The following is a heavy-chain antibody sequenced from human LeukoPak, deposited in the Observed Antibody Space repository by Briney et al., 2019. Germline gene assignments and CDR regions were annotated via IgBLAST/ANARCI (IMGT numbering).Heavy chain of an antibody. Sequence: GGSLRLSCAASGFTFSNAWMSWVRQAPGKGLEWVGRIKSKTDGGTTDYAAPVKGRFTISRDDSKNTLYLQMNSLKTEDAAVYYWTTPYCSGSYYTHYWGQGTLGTGSS. D-gene: IGHD3-10*01. J-gene: IGHJ4*02. V-gene: IGHV3-15*01. CDR3: TTPYCSGSYYTHY. CDR1: GFTFSNAW. CDR2: IKSKTDGGTT.